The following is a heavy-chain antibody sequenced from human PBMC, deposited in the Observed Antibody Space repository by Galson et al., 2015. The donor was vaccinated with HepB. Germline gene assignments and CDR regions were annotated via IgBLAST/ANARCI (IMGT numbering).Heavy chain of an antibody. Sequence: QSGAEVKKPGESLRISCKGSGYSFTSYWISWVRQMPGKDLEWMGRIDPSDSYTNYSPSFQGHVTISADKSISTAYLQWSSLKASDTAMYYCASSYYGSGSYIRSPNYYYYYGMDVWGQGTTVTVSS. CDR3: ASSYYGSGSYIRSPNYYYYYGMDV. V-gene: IGHV5-10-1*01. CDR1: GYSFTSYW. D-gene: IGHD3-10*01. J-gene: IGHJ6*02. CDR2: IDPSDSYT.